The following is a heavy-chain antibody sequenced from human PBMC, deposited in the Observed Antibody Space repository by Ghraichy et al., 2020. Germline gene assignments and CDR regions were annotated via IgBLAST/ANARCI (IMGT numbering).Heavy chain of an antibody. D-gene: IGHD6-6*01. CDR1: GDSISGGYYL. CDR2: VSHIGST. CDR3: ARYSRSIGWFDP. J-gene: IGHJ5*02. V-gene: IGHV4-39*01. Sequence: SETLSLTCSVSGDSISGGYYLWGWIRQPPGKGLEWIASVSHIGSTYYSPSLQSRVTISADTSKNQFSLRLTSVTAADTAVYYCARYSRSIGWFDPWGQGTLVTVSS.